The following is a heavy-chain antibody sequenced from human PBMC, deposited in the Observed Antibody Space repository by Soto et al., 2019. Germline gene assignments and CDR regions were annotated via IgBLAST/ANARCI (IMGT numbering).Heavy chain of an antibody. V-gene: IGHV3-30*18. J-gene: IGHJ6*02. Sequence: QVQLVESGGGVVQPGRSLRLSCAASGFTFSSYGMHWVRQAPGKGLEWVAVISYDGSNKYYADSVKGRFTISRDNSKNTLYLQMNSLRAEDTAVYYCAKGVTKYYYYGMDVWGQGTPVTVSS. CDR2: ISYDGSNK. CDR1: GFTFSSYG. CDR3: AKGVTKYYYYGMDV. D-gene: IGHD4-4*01.